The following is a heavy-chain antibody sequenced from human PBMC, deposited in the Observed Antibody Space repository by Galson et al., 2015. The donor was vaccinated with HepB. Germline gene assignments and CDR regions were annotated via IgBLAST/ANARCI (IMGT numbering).Heavy chain of an antibody. CDR3: ARGIADVYNWFDP. J-gene: IGHJ5*02. D-gene: IGHD2-8*01. V-gene: IGHV4-30-4*01. CDR1: CSSSSSYYYY. CDR2: IYYSSCT. Sequence: TLSRTGTGACSSSSSYYYYWSWSRPPPGKGLVWIGYIYYSSCTYYNPTLKSRVTISVDTSKNQFSLKLVSVTAADTAGYFCARGIADVYNWFDPWGQGTMVTVSS.